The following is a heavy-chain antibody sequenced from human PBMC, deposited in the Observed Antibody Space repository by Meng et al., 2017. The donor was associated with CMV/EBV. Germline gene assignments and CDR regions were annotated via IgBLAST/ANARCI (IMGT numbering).Heavy chain of an antibody. CDR1: GYSFTSYW. V-gene: IGHV5-51*01. D-gene: IGHD6-13*01. CDR2: IYPGDSDT. J-gene: IGHJ5*02. CDR3: ARTASYSSSWPNWFDP. Sequence: KVSWKGSGYSFTSYWIGWVRQMPGKGLEWMGIIYPGDSDTRYSPSFQGQVTISADKSISTAYLQWSSLKASDTAMYYCARTASYSSSWPNWFDPWGQGTLVTVSS.